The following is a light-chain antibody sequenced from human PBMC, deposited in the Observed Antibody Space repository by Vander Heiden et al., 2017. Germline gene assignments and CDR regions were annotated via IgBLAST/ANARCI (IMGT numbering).Light chain of an antibody. V-gene: IGLV1-40*01. CDR1: STNIGAGYY. CDR3: QCYDSSLSGVV. Sequence: SVLPQPPSVSGDPGHTVTVSCTGSSTNIGAGYYVHWYQHLPGTAPKFLIYGNSNRPSGVPDRFSGSKSGTSASLAITGLQADDEADYYCQCYDSSLSGVVFGGGTKLTVL. J-gene: IGLJ2*01. CDR2: GNS.